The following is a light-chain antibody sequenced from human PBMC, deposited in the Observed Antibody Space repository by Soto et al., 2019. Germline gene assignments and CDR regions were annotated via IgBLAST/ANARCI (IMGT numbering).Light chain of an antibody. J-gene: IGKJ1*01. CDR1: KSISSW. CDR2: DAS. Sequence: DIQMTQSPSTLSASVGDRVTITCRASKSISSWLAWYQQKPGKAPRVLIYDASSLAGGVPSRFSGGGSGTEFTLTISRLQPDDFANYYCQQYNSYWTFGQGTIVEIK. V-gene: IGKV1-5*01. CDR3: QQYNSYWT.